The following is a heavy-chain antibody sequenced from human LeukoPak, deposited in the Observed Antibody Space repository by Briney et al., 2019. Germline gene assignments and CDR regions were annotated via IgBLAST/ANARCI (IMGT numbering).Heavy chain of an antibody. CDR1: GDSISAYY. D-gene: IGHD1-26*01. Sequence: SETLSLTCTVSGDSISAYYWSWVRQPPGKGLEWIAFVHKTGSINYNPSLKSRATISMDTSNSQLSLHVNSVTAADAAVYYCTKYGGSPANYFDSWGPGTLVTVSP. V-gene: IGHV4-59*08. J-gene: IGHJ4*02. CDR3: TKYGGSPANYFDS. CDR2: VHKTGSI.